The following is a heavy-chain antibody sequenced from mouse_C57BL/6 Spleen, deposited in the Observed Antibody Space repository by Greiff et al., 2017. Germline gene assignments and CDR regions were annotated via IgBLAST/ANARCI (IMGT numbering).Heavy chain of an antibody. CDR1: GYAFSSSW. CDR3: ARSHYDYPFAY. V-gene: IGHV1-82*01. J-gene: IGHJ3*01. D-gene: IGHD2-4*01. CDR2: IYPGDGDT. Sequence: VQGVESGPELVKPGASVKISCKASGYAFSSSWMNWVKQRPGKGLEWIGRIYPGDGDTNYNGKFKGKATLTADKASSTAYMQLSSLTSEDSAVYFGARSHYDYPFAYWGQGTLVTVSA.